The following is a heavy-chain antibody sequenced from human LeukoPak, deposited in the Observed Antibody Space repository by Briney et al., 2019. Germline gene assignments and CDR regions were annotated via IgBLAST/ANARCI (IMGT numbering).Heavy chain of an antibody. CDR1: GGSISSSTYY. CDR2: LYYSGKT. Sequence: SETLSLTCTVSGGSISSSTYYWGWIRQPPGKGLEWIGTLYYSGKTYYNPSLKSRVTISIDTSKNQFSLKLTSVTAADTAVYYCARVRLRGSSWYSVAFDIWGQGTMVTVSS. V-gene: IGHV4-39*07. CDR3: ARVRLRGSSWYSVAFDI. J-gene: IGHJ3*02. D-gene: IGHD6-13*01.